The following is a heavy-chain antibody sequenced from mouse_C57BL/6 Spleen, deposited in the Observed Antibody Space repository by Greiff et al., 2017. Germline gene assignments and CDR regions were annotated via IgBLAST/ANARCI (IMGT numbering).Heavy chain of an antibody. CDR1: GYTFTSYW. CDR3: ARTTYYGSSSWYFDV. J-gene: IGHJ1*03. V-gene: IGHV1-69*01. CDR2: IDPSDSYT. Sequence: QVQLQQPGAELVMPGASVKLSCKASGYTFTSYWMHWVKQRPGQGLEWIGEIDPSDSYTNYNQKFKGKSTLTVEKSSSTAYRQLSSLTSEDSAVYYCARTTYYGSSSWYFDVWGTGTTVTVSS. D-gene: IGHD1-1*01.